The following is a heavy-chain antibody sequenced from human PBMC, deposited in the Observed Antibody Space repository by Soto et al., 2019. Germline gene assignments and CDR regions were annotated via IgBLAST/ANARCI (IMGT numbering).Heavy chain of an antibody. CDR3: ASHDGYSGYDSESEIYYYYGMDV. J-gene: IGHJ6*02. V-gene: IGHV1-3*01. Sequence: ASVKVSCKASGYTFTSYAMHWVRQAPGQRLEWMGWINAGNGNTKYSQKFQGRVTITADESTSTAYMELSSLRSEDTAVYYCASHDGYSGYDSESEIYYYYGMDVWGQGTTVTVSS. CDR2: INAGNGNT. CDR1: GYTFTSYA. D-gene: IGHD5-12*01.